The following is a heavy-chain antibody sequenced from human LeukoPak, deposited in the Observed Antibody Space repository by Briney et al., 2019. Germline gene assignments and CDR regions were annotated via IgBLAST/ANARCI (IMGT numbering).Heavy chain of an antibody. D-gene: IGHD4/OR15-4a*01. CDR3: ARRAGAYSHPYDY. V-gene: IGHV3-53*01. CDR1: GFTVSSNY. CDR2: IYSDNT. Sequence: SGGSLRLFCAASGFTVSSNYMSWVRQAPGKGLEWVSFIYSDNTHYSDSVKGRFTISRDNSKNTLYLQMNSLRAEDTAVYYCARRAGAYSHPYDYWGQGTLVTVSS. J-gene: IGHJ4*02.